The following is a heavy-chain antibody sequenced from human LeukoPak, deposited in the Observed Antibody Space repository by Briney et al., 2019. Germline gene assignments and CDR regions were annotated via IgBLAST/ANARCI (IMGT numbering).Heavy chain of an antibody. CDR2: ISAYNGNT. J-gene: IGHJ5*02. Sequence: ASVKVSCKASGYTFTSYGISWVRQAPGQGLEWMGWISAYNGNTNYAQKLQGRVTMTTDTSTSTAYMELRSLRSEDTAVYYCARHITGDYDSREAWFDPWGQGTLVTVSS. D-gene: IGHD3-3*01. CDR3: ARHITGDYDSREAWFDP. CDR1: GYTFTSYG. V-gene: IGHV1-18*01.